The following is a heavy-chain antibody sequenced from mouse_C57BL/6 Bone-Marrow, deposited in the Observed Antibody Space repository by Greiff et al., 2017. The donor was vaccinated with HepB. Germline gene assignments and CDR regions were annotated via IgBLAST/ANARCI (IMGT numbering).Heavy chain of an antibody. Sequence: DVKLVESGGDLVKPGGSLKLSCAASGFTFSSYGMSWVRQTPDKRLEWVATISSGGSYTYYPDSVKGRFTISRDNAKNTLYLQMSSLKSEDTAMYYCARQELWGAMDYWGQGTSVTVSS. CDR3: ARQELWGAMDY. CDR2: ISSGGSYT. CDR1: GFTFSSYG. J-gene: IGHJ4*01. V-gene: IGHV5-6*02.